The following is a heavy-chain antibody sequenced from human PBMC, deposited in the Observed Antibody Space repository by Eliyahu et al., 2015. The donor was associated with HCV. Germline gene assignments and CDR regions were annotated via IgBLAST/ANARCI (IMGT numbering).Heavy chain of an antibody. CDR2: ISSRSGTI. J-gene: IGHJ4*02. Sequence: EVQMVESGGGLVQPGGSLRLXCAAXGFTFNAYSMNWVRQAPGKGLEWISYISSRSGTIYYADSVKGRFTISRDNAKNSLYLQMNSLRDEDTAVYYCAXTYGEGFDCWGQGTLVTVSS. D-gene: IGHD3-10*01. CDR1: GFTFNAYS. CDR3: AXTYGEGFDC. V-gene: IGHV3-48*02.